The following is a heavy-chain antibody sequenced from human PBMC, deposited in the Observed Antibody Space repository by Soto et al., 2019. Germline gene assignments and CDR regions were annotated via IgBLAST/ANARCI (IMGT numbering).Heavy chain of an antibody. J-gene: IGHJ4*02. CDR2: IYTGGST. V-gene: IGHV4-4*07. D-gene: IGHD6-19*01. CDR3: ARDHLVAGNFDS. Sequence: SETLSLTCTVSGGSIIGYYWSWIRQPAGKGLEWIGRIYTGGSTNYNPSLKSRVTMSIDTSKNQSSLELSSVTAADTAVYYCARDHLVAGNFDSWGQGTLVTVSS. CDR1: GGSIIGYY.